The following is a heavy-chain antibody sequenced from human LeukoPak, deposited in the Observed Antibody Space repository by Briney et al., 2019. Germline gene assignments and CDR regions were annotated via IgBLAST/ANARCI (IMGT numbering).Heavy chain of an antibody. V-gene: IGHV3-64D*06. D-gene: IGHD3-22*01. J-gene: IGHJ1*01. CDR3: VKDQDYYDSSGYSLEYFQH. CDR1: GFTFSSYA. Sequence: GGSLRLSCSASGFTFSSYAMHWVRQAPGKGLEYVSAISSNGGSTYYADSVKGRFTISRDNSKNTLYLQMSNLRAEDTAVYYCVKDQDYYDSSGYSLEYFQHWGQGTLVTVSS. CDR2: ISSNGGST.